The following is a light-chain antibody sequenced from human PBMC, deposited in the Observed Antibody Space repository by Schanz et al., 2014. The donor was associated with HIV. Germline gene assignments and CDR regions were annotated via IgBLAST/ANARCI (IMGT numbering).Light chain of an antibody. CDR1: QSVSSAY. CDR2: GAS. V-gene: IGKV3-20*01. Sequence: EIVLTQSPGTLSLSPGEGATLSCRASQSVSSAYLAWYQHKPGQAPRLLIYGASSRATGIPDRFSGSGSGTDFTLTISRLEPEDFAIYYCQQYDSSTWTFGQGTKVEI. J-gene: IGKJ1*01. CDR3: QQYDSSTWT.